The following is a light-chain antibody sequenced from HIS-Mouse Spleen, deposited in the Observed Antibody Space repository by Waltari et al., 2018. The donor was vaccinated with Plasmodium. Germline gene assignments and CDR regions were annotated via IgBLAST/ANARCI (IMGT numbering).Light chain of an antibody. CDR3: QSADSSATYVV. Sequence: SYELTQPPSVSVSRGQTARITCTGEALPKQYAYWYQQQPGQAPVLVIYKDSERPAGIPERFSGSSSGTTVTLTISGVQAEDEADDYCQSADSSATYVVFGGGTKLTVL. CDR2: KDS. CDR1: ALPKQY. J-gene: IGLJ2*01. V-gene: IGLV3-25*03.